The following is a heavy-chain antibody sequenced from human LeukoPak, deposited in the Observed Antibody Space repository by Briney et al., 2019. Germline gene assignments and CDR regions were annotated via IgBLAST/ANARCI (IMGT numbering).Heavy chain of an antibody. D-gene: IGHD2-2*01. Sequence: GGSLRLSCAASGVTFSSYDMHWVRQATGKGLEWGSAIGTAGDTYYPGSVRGRFTISRDYSKNTLYLQMNSLRAEDTAVYYCANFHCSSTSCHLSGYFQHWGQGTLVTVSS. CDR3: ANFHCSSTSCHLSGYFQH. J-gene: IGHJ1*01. CDR2: IGTAGDT. CDR1: GVTFSSYD. V-gene: IGHV3-13*01.